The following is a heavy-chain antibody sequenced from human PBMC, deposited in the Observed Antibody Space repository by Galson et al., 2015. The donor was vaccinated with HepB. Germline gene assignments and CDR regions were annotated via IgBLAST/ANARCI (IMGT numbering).Heavy chain of an antibody. CDR2: ISYDGSNK. V-gene: IGHV3-30-3*01. J-gene: IGHJ6*02. CDR3: AGYSGYSYGSTRDYYGMDV. D-gene: IGHD5-18*01. Sequence: SLRLSCAASGFTFSSYAMHWVRQAPGKGLEWVAVISYDGSNKYYADSVKGRFTISRDNSKNTLYLQMNSLRAEDTAVYYCAGYSGYSYGSTRDYYGMDVWGQGTTVTVSS. CDR1: GFTFSSYA.